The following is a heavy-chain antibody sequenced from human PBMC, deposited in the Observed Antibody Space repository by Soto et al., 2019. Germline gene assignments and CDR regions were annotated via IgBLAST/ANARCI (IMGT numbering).Heavy chain of an antibody. J-gene: IGHJ4*02. D-gene: IGHD3-10*01. CDR3: ARITSMVRGVIAFDY. CDR1: GGSISSYY. CDR2: IYYSGST. Sequence: QVQLQESGPGLVKPSETLSLTCTVSGGSISSYYWSWIRQPPGKGLEWIGYIYYSGSTNYNPSLKSRVTISVDTSKNQFSLKLSSVTAADTAVYYCARITSMVRGVIAFDYWGQGTLVTVSS. V-gene: IGHV4-59*01.